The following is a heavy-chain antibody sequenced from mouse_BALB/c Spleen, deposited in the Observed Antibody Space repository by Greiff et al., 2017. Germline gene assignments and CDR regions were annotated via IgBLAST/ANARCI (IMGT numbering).Heavy chain of an antibody. CDR2: IDPENGDT. J-gene: IGHJ1*01. CDR1: GFNIKDYY. Sequence: VQLQQSGAELVRSGASVKLSCTASGFNIKDYYMHWVKQRPEQGLEWIGWIDPENGDTEYAPKFQGKATMTADTSSNTAYLQLSSLTSEDTAVYYCSAMDCGSSYFDVWGAGTTVTVAS. CDR3: SAMDCGSSYFDV. D-gene: IGHD1-1*01. V-gene: IGHV14-4*02.